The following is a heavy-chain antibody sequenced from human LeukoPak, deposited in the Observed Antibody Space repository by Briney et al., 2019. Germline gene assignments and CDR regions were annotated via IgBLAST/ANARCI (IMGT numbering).Heavy chain of an antibody. CDR1: GYTLTELS. J-gene: IGHJ6*02. CDR3: ATINYDILTGYYYGMDV. CDR2: FDPEDGET. D-gene: IGHD3-9*01. Sequence: ASVKVSCKVSGYTLTELSMHWVRQAPGKGLEWMGGFDPEDGETIYAQKFQGRVTMTEDTSTDTAYMELSSLRSEDTAVYFCATINYDILTGYYYGMDVWGQETTVTVSS. V-gene: IGHV1-24*01.